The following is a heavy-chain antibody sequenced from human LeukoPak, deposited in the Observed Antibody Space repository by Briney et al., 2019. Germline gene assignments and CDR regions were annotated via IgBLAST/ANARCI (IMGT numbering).Heavy chain of an antibody. CDR1: GGSISSYY. D-gene: IGHD3-3*01. J-gene: IGHJ5*02. CDR2: IYYSGST. CDR3: ARATKSTYYDFWSGYVEWFDP. V-gene: IGHV4-59*01. Sequence: SETLSLTCTVPGGSISSYYWSWIRQPPGKGLEWSGYIYYSGSTNYNPSLKSRVTISVATSKNQFSLKLSSVTAADTAVYYCARATKSTYYDFWSGYVEWFDPWGQGTLVTVSS.